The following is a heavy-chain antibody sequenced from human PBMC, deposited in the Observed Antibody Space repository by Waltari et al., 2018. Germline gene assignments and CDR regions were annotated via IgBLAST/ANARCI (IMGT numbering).Heavy chain of an antibody. CDR3: ARGTAGIAVADY. CDR1: GGSFSGYY. CDR2: INHSGST. J-gene: IGHJ4*02. V-gene: IGHV4-34*01. Sequence: QVQLQQWGAGLLKPSETLSLTCAVYGGSFSGYYWSWIRQPPGKGLEWIGEINHSGSTNYNPSLKSRVTISVDTSKNQFSLKLSSVTAADTAVYYCARGTAGIAVADYWGQGTLVTVSS. D-gene: IGHD6-19*01.